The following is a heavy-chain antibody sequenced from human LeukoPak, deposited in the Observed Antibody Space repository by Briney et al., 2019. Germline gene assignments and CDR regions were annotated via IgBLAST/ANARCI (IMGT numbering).Heavy chain of an antibody. CDR1: GGSFSGYY. J-gene: IGHJ4*02. V-gene: IGHV4-34*01. D-gene: IGHD2-2*01. Sequence: PSETLSLTCAVYGGSFSGYYWSWIRQPPGKGLEWIGEINHSGSTNYNPSLKSRVTISVDTSKNQFSLKPSSVTAADTAVYYCARHSCSSTACTFDYWGQGTLVTVSS. CDR3: ARHSCSSTACTFDY. CDR2: INHSGST.